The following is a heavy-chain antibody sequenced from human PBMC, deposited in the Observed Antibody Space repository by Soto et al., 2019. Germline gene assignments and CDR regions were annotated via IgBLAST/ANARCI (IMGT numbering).Heavy chain of an antibody. CDR1: GGSISSSSHY. V-gene: IGHV4-39*01. CDR2: TYYGGST. CDR3: ARADGFGVVTPFFVY. Sequence: QLQLQESGPGLVKPSETLSLTCTVSGGSISSSSHYWGWIRQSPGKGLEWIGTTYYGGSTHYNPSLKTGVTISVDTSKNQLSVKLYSVTAADRSVYYCARADGFGVVTPFFVYWGQGTLVTVSS. J-gene: IGHJ4*02. D-gene: IGHD3-3*01.